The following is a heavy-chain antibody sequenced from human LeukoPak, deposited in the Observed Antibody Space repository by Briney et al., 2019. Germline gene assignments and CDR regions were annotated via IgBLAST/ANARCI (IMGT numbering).Heavy chain of an antibody. D-gene: IGHD3-3*01. CDR2: IWYDGSNK. Sequence: GRSLRLSCAASGFTFSSYGMHWVRQAPGKGLEWVAVIWYDGSNKYYADSVKGRFTISRDNSKSTLYLQMNSLRAEDTAVYYCARVRVPYYYGMDVWGQGTTVTVSS. V-gene: IGHV3-33*01. J-gene: IGHJ6*02. CDR1: GFTFSSYG. CDR3: ARVRVPYYYGMDV.